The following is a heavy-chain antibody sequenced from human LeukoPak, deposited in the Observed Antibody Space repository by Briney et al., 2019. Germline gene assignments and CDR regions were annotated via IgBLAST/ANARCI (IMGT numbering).Heavy chain of an antibody. J-gene: IGHJ4*02. CDR1: GGTFSSYA. CDR3: ARLPLGYCSGGSCPYYFDY. Sequence: ASVTVSCKASGGTFSSYAISWVRQAPGQGLEWMGGIIPIFGTANYAQRFQGRVTITADESTSTAYMELSSLRSEDTAVYYCARLPLGYCSGGSCPYYFDYWGQGTLVTVSS. V-gene: IGHV1-69*13. CDR2: IIPIFGTA. D-gene: IGHD2-15*01.